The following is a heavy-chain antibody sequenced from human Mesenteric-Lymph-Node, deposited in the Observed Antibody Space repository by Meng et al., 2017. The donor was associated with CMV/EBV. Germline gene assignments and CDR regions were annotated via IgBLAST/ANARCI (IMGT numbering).Heavy chain of an antibody. CDR1: FTFSDYY. Sequence: FTFSDYYMSWIRQAPGKGLEWVSYISGTSTFTNYADSVKGRFTISRDNSKNTLYLQMNSLRAEDTAVYYCAKEEDIVVVVAATVLDYWGQGTLVTVSS. V-gene: IGHV3-11*06. CDR2: ISGTSTFT. D-gene: IGHD2-15*01. J-gene: IGHJ4*02. CDR3: AKEEDIVVVVAATVLDY.